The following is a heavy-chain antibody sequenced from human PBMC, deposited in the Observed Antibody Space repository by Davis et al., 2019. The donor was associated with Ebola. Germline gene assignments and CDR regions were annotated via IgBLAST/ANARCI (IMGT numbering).Heavy chain of an antibody. CDR1: GFTVNSNY. V-gene: IGHV3-53*05. CDR2: LYRGDTT. J-gene: IGHJ4*02. D-gene: IGHD6-19*01. Sequence: GGSLRLSCAASGFTVNSNYMTWVRQAPGKGLEWVSLLYRGDTTYYADSVRGRFIISRDKSNNTLYLEMNSLRVDDTAVYYCATTQWLREFDNWGQGTLVTVSS. CDR3: ATTQWLREFDN.